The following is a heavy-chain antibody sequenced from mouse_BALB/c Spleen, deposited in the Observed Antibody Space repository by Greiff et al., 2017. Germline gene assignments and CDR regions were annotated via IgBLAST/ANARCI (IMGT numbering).Heavy chain of an antibody. CDR2: ISDCGSYT. V-gene: IGHV5-4*02. J-gene: IGHJ2*01. CDR3: ARCGNYDYFDY. D-gene: IGHD2-1*01. Sequence: DVQLVESGGGLVKPGGSLKLSCAASGFTFSDYYMYWVRQTPEKRLEWVATISDCGSYTYYPDSVKGRFTISRDNAKNNLYLQMSSLKSEDTAMYYCARCGNYDYFDYWGQGTTLTVSS. CDR1: GFTFSDYY.